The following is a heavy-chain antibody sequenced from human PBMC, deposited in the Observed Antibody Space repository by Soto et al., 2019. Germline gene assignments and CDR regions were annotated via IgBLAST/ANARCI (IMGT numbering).Heavy chain of an antibody. V-gene: IGHV3-23*01. D-gene: IGHD2-15*01. CDR2: ISGSGFST. CDR1: GFVFTNFA. CDR3: AKGDTSMVGGEEYFDV. J-gene: IGHJ3*01. Sequence: GGSLRLSCVGSGFVFTNFAMTWVRQAPGKGLEWVSSISGSGFSTYYADSVKGRLTISRDNSRDSLYLQINTLRPDDTAVYYCAKGDTSMVGGEEYFDVWGQGTTVT.